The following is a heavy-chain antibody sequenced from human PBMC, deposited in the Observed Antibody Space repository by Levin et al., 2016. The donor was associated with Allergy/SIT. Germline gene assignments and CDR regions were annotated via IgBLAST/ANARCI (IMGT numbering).Heavy chain of an antibody. D-gene: IGHD3-16*01. CDR3: ASSFGDYFDY. Sequence: GESLKISCAASGFTFSHYSMNWVRQAPGKGLEWVSSISSSSDYIHYGDSVKGRFTISRDNAKNSLFLQMNSLRAEDTALYYCASSFGDYFDYWGQGTLVTVSS. J-gene: IGHJ4*02. V-gene: IGHV3-21*01. CDR2: ISSSSDYI. CDR1: GFTFSHYS.